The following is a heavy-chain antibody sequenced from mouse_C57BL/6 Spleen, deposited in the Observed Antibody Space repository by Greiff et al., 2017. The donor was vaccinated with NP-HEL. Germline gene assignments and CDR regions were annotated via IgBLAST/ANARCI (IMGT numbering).Heavy chain of an antibody. CDR3: ARDGTYIAMDY. CDR1: GFTFSSYA. D-gene: IGHD4-1*01. CDR2: ISDGCSYT. Sequence: DVMLVESGGGLVKPGGSLKLSCAASGFTFSSYALSWVRQTPEKRLEWVATISDGCSYTYYPDNVKGRFPISSDHAQHNLYLQMSHLKSEYTAMYYCARDGTYIAMDYWGQGTSVTVSS. V-gene: IGHV5-4*01. J-gene: IGHJ4*01.